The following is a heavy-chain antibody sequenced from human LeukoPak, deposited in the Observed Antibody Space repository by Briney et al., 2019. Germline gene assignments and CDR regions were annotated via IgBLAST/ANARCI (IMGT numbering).Heavy chain of an antibody. V-gene: IGHV3-21*01. Sequence: PGGSLRLSCAASAFTFSSYGMNWVRQAPGKGLEWVSSISTTSSNKYYADSVKGRFTISRDNAKNSLYLQMNSLRVEDAAVYYCASYSIPGAYVWGQGTTVTVSS. D-gene: IGHD4-11*01. CDR1: AFTFSSYG. CDR3: ASYSIPGAYV. J-gene: IGHJ6*02. CDR2: ISTTSSNK.